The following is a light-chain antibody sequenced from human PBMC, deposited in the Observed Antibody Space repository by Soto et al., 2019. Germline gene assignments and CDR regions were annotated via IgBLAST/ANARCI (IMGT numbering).Light chain of an antibody. CDR2: GAS. V-gene: IGKV3-15*01. CDR3: QQYNNWPWT. CDR1: QSISDT. Sequence: EIVMTQSPATQCETLGGRCTLCCRASQSISDTLAWYQQKPGQAPRLLSYGASTRAPGFPARFSGSGAGTDFTLTSSSLQSEDFAVYYGQQYNNWPWTFGQGTKVEIK. J-gene: IGKJ1*01.